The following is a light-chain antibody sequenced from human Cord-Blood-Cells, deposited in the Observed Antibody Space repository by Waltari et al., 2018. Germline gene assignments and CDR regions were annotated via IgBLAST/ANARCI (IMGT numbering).Light chain of an antibody. Sequence: SYVLTQPPSVSVAPGKTARITCGGNNLGSKSVHWYQQKPGQAPVLVIYYDSDRPSGIPERFSGSNSGNTATLTISRVEAGDEADYYCQVWDSSSDHRVVFGGGTKLTVL. CDR3: QVWDSSSDHRVV. CDR2: YDS. V-gene: IGLV3-21*04. J-gene: IGLJ2*01. CDR1: NLGSKS.